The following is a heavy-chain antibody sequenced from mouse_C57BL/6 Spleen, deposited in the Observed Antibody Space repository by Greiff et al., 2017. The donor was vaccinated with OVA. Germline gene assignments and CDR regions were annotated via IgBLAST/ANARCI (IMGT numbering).Heavy chain of an antibody. V-gene: IGHV1-80*01. Sequence: QVQLQQSGAELVKPGASVKISCKASGYAFSSYWMNWVKQRPGKGLEWIGQIYPGAGDTNYNGKFKGKATLTADKSSSAAYMQLSSLTSEDSAVYFCARYGNPYYFDYWGQGTTRTVSS. CDR1: GYAFSSYW. D-gene: IGHD1-1*01. J-gene: IGHJ2*01. CDR3: ARYGNPYYFDY. CDR2: IYPGAGDT.